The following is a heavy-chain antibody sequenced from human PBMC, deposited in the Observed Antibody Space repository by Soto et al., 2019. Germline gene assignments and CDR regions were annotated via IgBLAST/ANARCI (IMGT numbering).Heavy chain of an antibody. CDR3: ARGVYGAYLDY. CDR1: GGSISSGGYY. CDR2: IYYSGST. Sequence: SETLSLTCTVSGGSISSGGYYWSWIRQHPGKGLEWIGYIYYSGSTYYKPSLASRVTLSLDSSQNQFSLTLRSVTTADRALYFCARGVYGAYLDYWGQGIPVTVSS. J-gene: IGHJ4*02. D-gene: IGHD3-10*01. V-gene: IGHV4-61*08.